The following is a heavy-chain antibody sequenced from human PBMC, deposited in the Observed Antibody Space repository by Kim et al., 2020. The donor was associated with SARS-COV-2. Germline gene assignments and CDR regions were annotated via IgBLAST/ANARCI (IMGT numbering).Heavy chain of an antibody. J-gene: IGHJ4*02. CDR3: TRHAASAAHDF. D-gene: IGHD6-13*01. Sequence: SGCTNYIPSFGSRVTISVDKSANQVALKLTSVTAADTAIYYCTRHAASAAHDFWGQGTLVTVSS. V-gene: IGHV4-59*08. CDR2: SGCT.